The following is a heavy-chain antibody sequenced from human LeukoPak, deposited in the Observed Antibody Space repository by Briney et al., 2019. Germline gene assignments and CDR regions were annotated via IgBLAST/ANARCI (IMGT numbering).Heavy chain of an antibody. V-gene: IGHV4-59*01. Sequence: SETLSLTCTVSGGSISSYYCSWDRQPPGKGLEWIGYIYYSGSTNYNPSLKSRVTISVDTSKNQFSLKLSSVTAADTAVYYCARHSSYCSHGSCYWDWFDPWGQGTLVTVSS. CDR1: GGSISSYY. CDR2: IYYSGST. D-gene: IGHD2-15*01. CDR3: ARHSSYCSHGSCYWDWFDP. J-gene: IGHJ5*02.